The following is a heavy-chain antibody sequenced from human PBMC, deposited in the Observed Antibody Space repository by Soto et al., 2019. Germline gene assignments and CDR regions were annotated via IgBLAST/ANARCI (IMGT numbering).Heavy chain of an antibody. V-gene: IGHV4-59*01. CDR3: ARVVLADRGYSTHLDY. Sequence: KASETLSLTCTVSGGSISSYYWSWVRQPPGKGLEWIGYIYYSGSTNYNPSLKSRVTISVDTSKNQFSLKLSSVTAADTAVYYCARVVLADRGYSTHLDYWGQGTLVTVSS. CDR1: GGSISSYY. CDR2: IYYSGST. J-gene: IGHJ4*02. D-gene: IGHD5-18*01.